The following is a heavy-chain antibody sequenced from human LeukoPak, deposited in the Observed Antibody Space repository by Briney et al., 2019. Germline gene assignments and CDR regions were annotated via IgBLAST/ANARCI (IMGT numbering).Heavy chain of an antibody. CDR1: GFTFSSYW. Sequence: GGSLRLSCAASGFTFSSYWMSWVRQAPGKGLEWVANIKQDGSEKYYVDSVKGRFTISRDNAKNSLYLQMNSLRAEDTAVYYCARVSRAGYYDFWSGYSNPDAFDIWGQGTMVTVSS. CDR3: ARVSRAGYYDFWSGYSNPDAFDI. J-gene: IGHJ3*02. CDR2: IKQDGSEK. V-gene: IGHV3-7*01. D-gene: IGHD3-3*01.